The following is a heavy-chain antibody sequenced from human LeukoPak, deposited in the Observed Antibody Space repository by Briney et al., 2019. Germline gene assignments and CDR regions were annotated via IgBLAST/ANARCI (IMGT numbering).Heavy chain of an antibody. Sequence: SETLSLTCAVYGGSFSGYYWSWIRQPPGKGLEWIVEINHSGSTNYNPSLKSRVTISVDTSKNQFSLKLSSVTAADTAVYYCASGTRPATVQYYFDYWGQGTLVTVSS. V-gene: IGHV4-34*01. CDR3: ASGTRPATVQYYFDY. CDR2: INHSGST. J-gene: IGHJ4*02. CDR1: GGSFSGYY. D-gene: IGHD4-17*01.